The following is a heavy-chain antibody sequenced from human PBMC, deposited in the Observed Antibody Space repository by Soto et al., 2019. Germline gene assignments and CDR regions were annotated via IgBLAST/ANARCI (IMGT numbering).Heavy chain of an antibody. CDR2: INAGYGNT. V-gene: IGHV1-3*01. CDR3: ARDTGDGTFDF. Sequence: ASVKVSCKASGYTFSSYAMHWVRQAPGQRLEWMGWINAGYGNTKSSQKFQDRVTISRDTSASTDYMELTSLRSEDTAVYYCARDTGDGTFDFWGQGTLVTVSS. D-gene: IGHD7-27*01. J-gene: IGHJ4*02. CDR1: GYTFSSYA.